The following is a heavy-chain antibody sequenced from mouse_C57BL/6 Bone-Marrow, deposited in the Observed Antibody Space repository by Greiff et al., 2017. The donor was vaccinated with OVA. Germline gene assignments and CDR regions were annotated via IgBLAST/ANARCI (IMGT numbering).Heavy chain of an antibody. D-gene: IGHD2-2*01. J-gene: IGHJ1*03. CDR1: GFNIKDYY. Sequence: DVKLQESGAELVKPGASVKLSCTASGFNIKDYYMHWVKQRTEQGLEWIGRIDPEDGETKYAPKFQGKATITADTSSNTAYLQLSSLTSEDTAVYYCGEWGYGYDWYFDVWGTGTTVTVSS. CDR3: GEWGYGYDWYFDV. CDR2: IDPEDGET. V-gene: IGHV14-2*01.